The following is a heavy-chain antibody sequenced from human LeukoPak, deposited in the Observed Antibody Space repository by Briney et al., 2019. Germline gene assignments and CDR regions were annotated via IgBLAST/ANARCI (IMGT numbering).Heavy chain of an antibody. V-gene: IGHV4-59*01. Sequence: PSETLSLTCTVSGGSISSYYWSWIRQPPGKGLEWIGYIYYSGSTNYNPSLKSRVTISVDTSKNQFSLKLSSVTAADTAVYYCARALRGSSHFHYYYYMDVWGKGTTVTVSS. CDR3: ARALRGSSHFHYYYYMDV. J-gene: IGHJ6*03. CDR1: GGSISSYY. CDR2: IYYSGST. D-gene: IGHD6-6*01.